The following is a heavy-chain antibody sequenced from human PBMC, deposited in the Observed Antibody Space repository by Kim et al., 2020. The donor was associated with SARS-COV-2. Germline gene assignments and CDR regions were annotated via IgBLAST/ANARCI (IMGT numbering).Heavy chain of an antibody. CDR2: IYYSGST. D-gene: IGHD3-16*01. V-gene: IGHV4-39*01. CDR3: VGWGYYYYYVMDV. Sequence: SETLSLTCTVSGGSISSSSFYWGWIRQPPGKGLEWIGSIYYSGSTYYNPSLKSRVTISVNTSKNQFSLKLSSVTAAVTAVYYCVGWGYYYYYVMDVWGQGTTVPFSS. CDR1: GGSISSSSFY. J-gene: IGHJ6*02.